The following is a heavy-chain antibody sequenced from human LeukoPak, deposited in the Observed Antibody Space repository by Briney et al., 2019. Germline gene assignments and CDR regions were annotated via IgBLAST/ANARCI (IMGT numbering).Heavy chain of an antibody. D-gene: IGHD4-17*01. CDR2: IWYDGSNK. J-gene: IGHJ4*02. V-gene: IGHV3-33*01. CDR3: PRANYGDHPKPDY. Sequence: SGGSLRLSCAASGFTFSSYGMHWVRQAPGKGLEWVAVIWYDGSNKYYADSVKGRFTISRDNSKNTLYLQMNSLRAEDTAVYYFPRANYGDHPKPDYWGQGTLFTVSS. CDR1: GFTFSSYG.